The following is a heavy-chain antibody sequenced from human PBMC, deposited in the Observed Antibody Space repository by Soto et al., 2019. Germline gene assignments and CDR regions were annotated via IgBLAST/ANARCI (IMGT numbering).Heavy chain of an antibody. V-gene: IGHV3-23*01. D-gene: IGHD3-16*01. CDR1: GFTFSSYA. Sequence: LRLSCAASGFTFSSYAMSWVRQAPGKGLEWVSAISGSGGSTYYADSVKGRFTISRDNSKNTLYLQMNSLRAEDTAVYYCGKQGGSYYYYYGMDVWGQGTTVTVSS. CDR3: GKQGGSYYYYYGMDV. CDR2: ISGSGGST. J-gene: IGHJ6*02.